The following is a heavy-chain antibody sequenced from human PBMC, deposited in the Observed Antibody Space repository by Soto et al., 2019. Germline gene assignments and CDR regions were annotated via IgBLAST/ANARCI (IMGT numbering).Heavy chain of an antibody. CDR3: ARDSLSTKFGHGFDI. V-gene: IGHV1-18*01. CDR2: ISAYNGNT. Sequence: AAVQVSCKASGYTFTSYGFSWVRQAPGQGLEWMEWISAYNGNTNYAQKLQGRVTMTTDTSTSTAYMELRSLRSDDTDVYYCARDSLSTKFGHGFDIWGQGTMVTVSS. J-gene: IGHJ3*02. D-gene: IGHD3-3*01. CDR1: GYTFTSYG.